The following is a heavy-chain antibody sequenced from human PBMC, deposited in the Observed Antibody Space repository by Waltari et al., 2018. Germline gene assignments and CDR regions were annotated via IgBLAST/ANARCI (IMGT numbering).Heavy chain of an antibody. J-gene: IGHJ4*02. CDR2: IWYDGSKK. CDR3: ASRSPALDY. V-gene: IGHV3-30*02. CDR1: GFTFSSYG. Sequence: QVQLVESGGGVVQPGGSLRLSCAASGFTFSSYGMHWVRQAPGKGLEWVAVIWYDGSKKYYADSVKGRFTISRDNSKNMLYLQMNSLRTEDTAVYYCASRSPALDYWGQGTLVTVSS.